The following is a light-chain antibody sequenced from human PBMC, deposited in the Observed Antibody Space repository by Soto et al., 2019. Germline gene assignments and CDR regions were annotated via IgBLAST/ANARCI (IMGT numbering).Light chain of an antibody. CDR2: DAS. Sequence: DIQMTQSPSTLSASVGDRVTITCRASQSISSWLAWYQQKPGKAPKLLIYDASSLESGVPSRFSGSGSGTEFTLTISSLQPDDFATYYCQQYNSYLTFGQGTKVEIQ. V-gene: IGKV1-5*01. CDR1: QSISSW. J-gene: IGKJ1*01. CDR3: QQYNSYLT.